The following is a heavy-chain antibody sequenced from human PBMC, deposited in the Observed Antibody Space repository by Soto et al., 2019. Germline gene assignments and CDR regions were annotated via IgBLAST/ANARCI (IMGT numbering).Heavy chain of an antibody. Sequence: SETLSLTCAVSGGSISSSNWWSWVRQPPGKGLEWIGEIYHSGSTNYNPSLKSRVTISVDKSKNQFSLKLSSVTAADTAVYYCARGMASERHIVVMTAPYFDYWGQGTLVTVSS. CDR3: ARGMASERHIVVMTAPYFDY. CDR2: IYHSGST. V-gene: IGHV4-4*02. D-gene: IGHD2-21*02. J-gene: IGHJ4*02. CDR1: GGSISSSNW.